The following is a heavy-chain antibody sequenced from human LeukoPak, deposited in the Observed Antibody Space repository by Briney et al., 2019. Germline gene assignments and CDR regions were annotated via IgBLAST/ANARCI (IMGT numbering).Heavy chain of an antibody. J-gene: IGHJ6*03. V-gene: IGHV4-59*01. Sequence: SETLSLTCTVSGGSISSYYWSWIRQPPGKGLEWIGYIYYSGSTNYNPSLKSRVTISADTSKNQFSLKLSSVTAADTAVYYCATFSSGWYPHYMDVWGKGTTVTVSS. D-gene: IGHD6-19*01. CDR2: IYYSGST. CDR3: ATFSSGWYPHYMDV. CDR1: GGSISSYY.